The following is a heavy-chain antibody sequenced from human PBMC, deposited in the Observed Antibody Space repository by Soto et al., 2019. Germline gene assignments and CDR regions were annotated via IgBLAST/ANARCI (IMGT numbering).Heavy chain of an antibody. D-gene: IGHD5-12*01. J-gene: IGHJ4*02. V-gene: IGHV1-69*02. Sequence: QVQLVQSGAELKKPGSSVKVSCMSSGGTLSSDSFSWVRQAPGQGLEWMGRIIPVLGIPNYAQKFQGRLTISADRPTTTGYMELSSLTSEDTAVYYCARVVDFYFDDWGQGTMVTVSS. CDR1: GGTLSSDS. CDR3: ARVVDFYFDD. CDR2: IIPVLGIP.